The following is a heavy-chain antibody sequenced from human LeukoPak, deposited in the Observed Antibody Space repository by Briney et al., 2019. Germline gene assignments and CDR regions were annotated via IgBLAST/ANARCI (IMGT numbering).Heavy chain of an antibody. Sequence: SETLSLTCAVYGGSFSGYYWSWIRQPPGKGLEWIVEINHSGSTNYNPSLKSRVTISVDTSKNQFSLKLSSVTAADTAVYYCARPRRRYFGSGTYYHDVFDIWGQGTMVTVST. V-gene: IGHV4-34*01. CDR3: ARPRRRYFGSGTYYHDVFDI. CDR1: GGSFSGYY. J-gene: IGHJ3*02. D-gene: IGHD3-10*01. CDR2: INHSGST.